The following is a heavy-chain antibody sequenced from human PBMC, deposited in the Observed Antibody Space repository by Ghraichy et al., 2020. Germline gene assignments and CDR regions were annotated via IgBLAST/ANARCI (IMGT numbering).Heavy chain of an antibody. CDR1: GFTFRSYA. D-gene: IGHD3-3*02. Sequence: GGSLRLSCAASGFTFRSYAMSWVRQAPGKGLEWVSLIATASDTYYADSVKGRFTISRDNSKNTLYLQMNSLRAEDTAVYYCTQVPHFGSGYYRFDYWGQGTLGTVSS. CDR2: LIATASDT. J-gene: IGHJ4*02. CDR3: TQVPHFGSGYYRFDY. V-gene: IGHV3-23*01.